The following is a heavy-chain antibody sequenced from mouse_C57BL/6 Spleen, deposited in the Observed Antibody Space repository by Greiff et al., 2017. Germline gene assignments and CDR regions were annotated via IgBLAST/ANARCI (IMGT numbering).Heavy chain of an antibody. D-gene: IGHD2-4*01. CDR1: GYTFTNYW. CDR3: ARSNYDYDDYYAMDY. V-gene: IGHV1-63*01. Sequence: QVQLKQSGAELVRPGTSVKMSCKASGYTFTNYWIGWAKQRPGHGLEWIGDIYPGGGYTNYTEKFKGKATLTADKSSSTAYMQFSSLTSEDSAIYYCARSNYDYDDYYAMDYWGQGTSVTVSS. CDR2: IYPGGGYT. J-gene: IGHJ4*01.